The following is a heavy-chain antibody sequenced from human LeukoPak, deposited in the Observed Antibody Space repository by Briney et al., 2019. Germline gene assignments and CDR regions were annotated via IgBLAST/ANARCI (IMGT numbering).Heavy chain of an antibody. Sequence: GGSLRLSCAASGFTLSSYWMHWVRQAPGKGLVWVSRINIDGSSTTYADSVKGRFTISRDNAKNTLYLQMNSLRAEDTALYYCARGIQLDSYWGQGTLVTVSS. J-gene: IGHJ4*02. CDR2: INIDGSST. CDR1: GFTLSSYW. V-gene: IGHV3-74*01. D-gene: IGHD5-18*01. CDR3: ARGIQLDSY.